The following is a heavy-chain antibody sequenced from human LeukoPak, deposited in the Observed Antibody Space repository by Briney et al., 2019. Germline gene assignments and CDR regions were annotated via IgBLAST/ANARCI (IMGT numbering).Heavy chain of an antibody. Sequence: PGGSLRLSRAASGFTFSSYAMSWVRQAPGKGLEWVSAISGSGGSTYYADSVKGRFTISRDNSKNTLYLQMNSLRAEDTAVYYCAKEDMVRGVIGGVGAFDIWGQGTMVTVSS. D-gene: IGHD3-10*01. CDR3: AKEDMVRGVIGGVGAFDI. CDR1: GFTFSSYA. V-gene: IGHV3-23*01. CDR2: ISGSGGST. J-gene: IGHJ3*02.